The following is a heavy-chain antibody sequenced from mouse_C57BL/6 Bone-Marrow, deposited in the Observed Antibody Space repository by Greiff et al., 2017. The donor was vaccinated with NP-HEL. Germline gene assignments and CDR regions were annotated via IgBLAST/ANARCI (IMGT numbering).Heavy chain of an antibody. CDR3: ARSYGNYGFYWYFDV. J-gene: IGHJ1*03. D-gene: IGHD2-1*01. CDR1: GYTFTSYW. CDR2: IYPGSGST. V-gene: IGHV1-55*01. Sequence: QVQLQQPGAELVKPGASVKMSCKASGYTFTSYWITWVKQRPGQGLEWIGDIYPGSGSTNYNEKFKSKATLTVDTSSSTAYMQLSSLTSEDSAVYYCARSYGNYGFYWYFDVWGTGTTVTVSS.